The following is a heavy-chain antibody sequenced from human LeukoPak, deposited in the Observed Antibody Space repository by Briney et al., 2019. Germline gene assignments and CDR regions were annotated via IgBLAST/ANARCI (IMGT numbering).Heavy chain of an antibody. V-gene: IGHV3-21*01. J-gene: IGHJ4*02. D-gene: IGHD6-13*01. CDR1: GFTFSRSG. Sequence: KPGGSLRLSCAASGFTFSRSGMHWVRQAPGKGLEWVSSISSSSSYIYYADSVKGRFTISRDNAKNSLYLQMNSLRAEDTAVYYCARDGSSEDYWGQGTLVTVSS. CDR2: ISSSSSYI. CDR3: ARDGSSEDY.